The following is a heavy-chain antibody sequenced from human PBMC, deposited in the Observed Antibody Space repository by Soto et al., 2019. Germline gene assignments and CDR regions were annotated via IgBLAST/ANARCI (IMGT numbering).Heavy chain of an antibody. V-gene: IGHV4-59*01. CDR2: IFYSGST. Sequence: SETLSLTCTVSGDSMRSYFWSWIRQPPGKGLEWIGYIFYSGSTSYNPSLKSRVTISIDTSRNQFSLNLPSVTAADTAVYYCARYSSSSCHPAYCFDYWGQGTLVTVSS. CDR3: ARYSSSSCHPAYCFDY. CDR1: GDSMRSYF. D-gene: IGHD2-15*01. J-gene: IGHJ4*02.